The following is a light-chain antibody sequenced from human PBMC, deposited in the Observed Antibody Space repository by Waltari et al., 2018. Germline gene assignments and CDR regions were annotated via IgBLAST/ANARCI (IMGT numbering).Light chain of an antibody. CDR1: QRVSSY. CDR3: QQRSNWPQWT. Sequence: EIVLTQSPATLSLSTGERATLSCRASQRVSSYLAWYQQKPGQAPRLLIYDASNSRTGIPARFSGSGSGTDFTLTISSLEPEDFAVYYCQQRSNWPQWTFGQGTKVEIK. V-gene: IGKV3-11*01. CDR2: DAS. J-gene: IGKJ1*01.